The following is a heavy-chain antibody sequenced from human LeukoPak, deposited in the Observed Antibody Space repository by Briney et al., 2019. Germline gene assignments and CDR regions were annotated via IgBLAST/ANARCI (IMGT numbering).Heavy chain of an antibody. J-gene: IGHJ6*02. Sequence: SVKVSCKASGGTFSSYTISWVRQAPGQGLEWMGRIIPILGIANHAQKFQGRVTITADKSTSTAYMELSSLRSEDTAVYYCARAYYDSSGYYPVYYYGMDVWGQGTTVTVS. D-gene: IGHD3-22*01. CDR3: ARAYYDSSGYYPVYYYGMDV. CDR1: GGTFSSYT. V-gene: IGHV1-69*02. CDR2: IIPILGIA.